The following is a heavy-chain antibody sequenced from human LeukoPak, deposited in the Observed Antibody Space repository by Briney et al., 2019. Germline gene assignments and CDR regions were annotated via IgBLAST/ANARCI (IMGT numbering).Heavy chain of an antibody. J-gene: IGHJ5*02. CDR2: IYHSGST. Sequence: SQTLSLTCTVSGGSISSGGYFWSWIRQPPGKGLEWIGYIYHSGSTYYNPSLESRVTISVDRSKNQFSLKLSSVTAADTAVYYCARAPPPITIFGANWFDPWGQGTLVTVSS. CDR3: ARAPPPITIFGANWFDP. CDR1: GGSISSGGYF. D-gene: IGHD3-3*01. V-gene: IGHV4-30-2*01.